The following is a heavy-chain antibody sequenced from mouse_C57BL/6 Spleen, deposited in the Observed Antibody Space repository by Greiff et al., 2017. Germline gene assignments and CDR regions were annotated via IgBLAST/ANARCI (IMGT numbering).Heavy chain of an antibody. V-gene: IGHV5-6*01. J-gene: IGHJ4*01. CDR3: ARHEKLHAMDY. CDR1: GFTFSSYG. D-gene: IGHD2-1*01. CDR2: ISSGGSYT. Sequence: EVKLVESGGDLVKPGGSLKLSCAASGFTFSSYGMSCVRQTPDKRLEWVATISSGGSYTYYPDSVKGRFTISRDNAKNTLYLQMSSLKSEDTAMYYCARHEKLHAMDYWGQGTSVTVSS.